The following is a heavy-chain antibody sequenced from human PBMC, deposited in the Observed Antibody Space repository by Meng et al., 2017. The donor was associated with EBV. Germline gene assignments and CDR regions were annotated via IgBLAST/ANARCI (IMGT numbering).Heavy chain of an antibody. CDR2: FLPTLGAP. CDR3: ASESGRGYTPDY. Sequence: QVQLVQAAAWVKKPGSSVKVSWKTSGGPFRNYAISWVRQAPGQGLEWLGGFLPTLGAPNYAQKFHGRVSITADESTSTHYMDLSSLRSEDTAVYYCASESGRGYTPDYWGQGTLVTVSS. J-gene: IGHJ4*02. D-gene: IGHD3-10*01. V-gene: IGHV1-69*01. CDR1: GGPFRNYA.